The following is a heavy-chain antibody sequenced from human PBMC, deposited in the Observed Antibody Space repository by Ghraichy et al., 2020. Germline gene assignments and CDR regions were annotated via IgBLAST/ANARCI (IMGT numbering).Heavy chain of an antibody. J-gene: IGHJ5*02. CDR1: GGSINNYY. Sequence: SETLSLTCTVSGGSINNYYWSWIRQPPGKGLEWIGYVFYSGTTKYNPSLKSRLTISVDTSKKQFSLKLRSVTAADTAVYYCARHALWRESSSSLDPWGQGILVTVSS. D-gene: IGHD6-13*01. CDR3: ARHALWRESSSSLDP. CDR2: VFYSGTT. V-gene: IGHV4-59*08.